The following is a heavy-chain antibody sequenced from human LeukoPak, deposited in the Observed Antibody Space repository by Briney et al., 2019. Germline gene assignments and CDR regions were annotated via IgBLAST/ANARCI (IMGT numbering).Heavy chain of an antibody. Sequence: SVKVSCKASGGTFSSYAISWVRQAPGQGLEWMGRIIPIFGTANYAQKFQGGVTITTDESTSTAYMELSSLRSEDTAVYYCARNVYYYASSGYYWGLFDYWGQGTLVTVSS. CDR1: GGTFSSYA. V-gene: IGHV1-69*05. CDR3: ARNVYYYASSGYYWGLFDY. J-gene: IGHJ4*02. CDR2: IIPIFGTA. D-gene: IGHD3-22*01.